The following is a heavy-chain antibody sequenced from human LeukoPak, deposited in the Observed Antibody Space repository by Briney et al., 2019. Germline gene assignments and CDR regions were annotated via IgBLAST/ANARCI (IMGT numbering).Heavy chain of an antibody. CDR1: GGSISSYY. D-gene: IGHD1-26*01. CDR2: IYYSGSS. V-gene: IGHV4-59*01. CDR3: VRNGGSYSFDY. J-gene: IGHJ4*02. Sequence: SETLSLTCTVSGGSISSYYWSWIRQSPGKGLEWIGFIYYSGSSNYNPSLKSRLTISVDTAKNQFPLKLSSVTAADTAMYYCVRNGGSYSFDYWGQGTLVTVSS.